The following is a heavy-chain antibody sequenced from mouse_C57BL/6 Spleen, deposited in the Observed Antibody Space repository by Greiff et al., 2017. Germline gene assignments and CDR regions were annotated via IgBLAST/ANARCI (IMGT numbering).Heavy chain of an antibody. D-gene: IGHD1-1*01. J-gene: IGHJ2*01. CDR3: ARATVVATGFDY. Sequence: EVHLVESGGDLVKPGGSLKLSCAASGFTFSSYGMSWVRQTPDKRLEWVATISSGGSYTYYPDSVKGRFTISRDNAKNTLYLQMSRLKSEDTAMYYCARATVVATGFDYWGQGTTLTVSS. CDR1: GFTFSSYG. V-gene: IGHV5-6*01. CDR2: ISSGGSYT.